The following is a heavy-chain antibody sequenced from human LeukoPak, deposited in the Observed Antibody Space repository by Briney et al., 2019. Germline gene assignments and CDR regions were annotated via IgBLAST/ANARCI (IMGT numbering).Heavy chain of an antibody. V-gene: IGHV1-46*01. CDR2: INPTGDST. J-gene: IGHJ4*02. CDR3: ATVPERRFLEWLPLVY. CDR1: GYTFTSYY. D-gene: IGHD3-3*01. Sequence: ASVKVSCKASGYTFTSYYMHWVRQAPGQGLEWMGLINPTGDSTGYAQKFQGRVIMTRDTSTSTAYMELSRLRSDDTAVYYCATVPERRFLEWLPLVYWGQGTLVTVSS.